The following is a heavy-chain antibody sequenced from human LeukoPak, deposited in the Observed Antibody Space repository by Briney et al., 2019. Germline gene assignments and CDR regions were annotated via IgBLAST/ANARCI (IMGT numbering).Heavy chain of an antibody. Sequence: PSETLSLTCAVYGGSFSGYYWSWIRQPPGKGLEWIGEINHSGSTNYNPSLKSRVTISVDTSKNQVSLKLSSVTAADTAVYYCARLHYGGNYGFYYYYMDVWGKGTTVTISS. V-gene: IGHV4-34*01. CDR2: INHSGST. CDR3: ARLHYGGNYGFYYYYMDV. CDR1: GGSFSGYY. J-gene: IGHJ6*03. D-gene: IGHD4-23*01.